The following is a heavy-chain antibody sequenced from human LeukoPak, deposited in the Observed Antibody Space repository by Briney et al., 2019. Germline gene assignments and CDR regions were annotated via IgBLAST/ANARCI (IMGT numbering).Heavy chain of an antibody. Sequence: ASVKVSCKASGYTFTSYDIRWMRQAPGQGLEWMGRIIPILGIANYAQKFQGRVTITADKSTSTAYMELSSLRSEDTAVYYCARDRTDYYDSSGYFYWFDPWGQGTLVTVSS. V-gene: IGHV1-69*04. CDR3: ARDRTDYYDSSGYFYWFDP. J-gene: IGHJ5*02. D-gene: IGHD3-22*01. CDR2: IIPILGIA. CDR1: GYTFTSYD.